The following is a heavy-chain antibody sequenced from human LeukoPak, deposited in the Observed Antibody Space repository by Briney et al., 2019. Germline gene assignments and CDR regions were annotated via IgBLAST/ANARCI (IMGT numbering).Heavy chain of an antibody. D-gene: IGHD6-19*01. V-gene: IGHV3-23*01. Sequence: GGSLRLSCAAAGFTFRSYAMNWVRQGPGKGLEWVSTMSASDAGTYYADSVKGRFTISRDNPKNTLYLQMNSLRAEDTAVYYCAKGSAVADIYFDYWGQGTLVTVSS. CDR1: GFTFRSYA. CDR3: AKGSAVADIYFDY. J-gene: IGHJ4*02. CDR2: MSASDAGT.